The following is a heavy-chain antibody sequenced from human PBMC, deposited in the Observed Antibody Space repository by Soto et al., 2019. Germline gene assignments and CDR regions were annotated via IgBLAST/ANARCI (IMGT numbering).Heavy chain of an antibody. V-gene: IGHV3-23*01. J-gene: IGHJ4*02. CDR1: GFTFSSYA. CDR3: AKDLNYDILPGYAPLDY. D-gene: IGHD3-9*01. CDR2: ISGSGGST. Sequence: PVGSLRLSCAASGFTFSSYAMSLVRQAPGKGLEWVSAISGSGGSTYYSDSVKGRFTVSRDNSKNTLYLQMNRLRAADTAVYYCAKDLNYDILPGYAPLDYWGQGTLVTVSS.